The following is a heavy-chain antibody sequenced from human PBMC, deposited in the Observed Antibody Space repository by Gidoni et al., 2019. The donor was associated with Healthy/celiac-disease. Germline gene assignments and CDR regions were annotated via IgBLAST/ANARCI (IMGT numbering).Heavy chain of an antibody. V-gene: IGHV4-39*01. D-gene: IGHD3-22*01. J-gene: IGHJ5*02. CDR1: GGSIRSRRYY. CDR2: IYYSGST. Sequence: QLQLQESGPGLVKPSETLSLTCTVSGGSIRSRRYYWGWIRPPPGKGLEWIGSIYYSGSTYYNPSLKSRVTISVDTSKNQFALKLSSVTAADTAVYYCARRLYYYDSSGYYYSWFDPWGQGTLVTVSS. CDR3: ARRLYYYDSSGYYYSWFDP.